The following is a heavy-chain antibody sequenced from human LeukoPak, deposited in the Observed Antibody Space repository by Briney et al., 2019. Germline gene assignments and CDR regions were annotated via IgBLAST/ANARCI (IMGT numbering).Heavy chain of an antibody. V-gene: IGHV3-21*04. Sequence: PGGSLRLSCAASGFTFSTSRMNWVRQAPGKGLEWVSSISSNSNYIYYADSLKGRFTISRDNAKNSLYLQMNGLRAEDTAVYYCARDVGYGDYWGQGTLVTVSS. J-gene: IGHJ4*02. CDR1: GFTFSTSR. CDR2: ISSNSNYI. D-gene: IGHD2-15*01. CDR3: ARDVGYGDY.